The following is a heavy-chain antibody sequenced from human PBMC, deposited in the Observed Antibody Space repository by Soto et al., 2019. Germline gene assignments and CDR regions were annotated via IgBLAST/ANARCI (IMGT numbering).Heavy chain of an antibody. CDR1: GGTFSSYA. Sequence: ASVKVSCKASGGTFSSYAISWVRQAPGQGLEWMGGIIPIFGTANYAQKFQGRVTITADESTSTAYMELSSLRSEDTAVYYCARDCSGGSCYYKGFDPWGQGTLVTVSS. CDR2: IIPIFGTA. CDR3: ARDCSGGSCYYKGFDP. J-gene: IGHJ5*02. V-gene: IGHV1-69*13. D-gene: IGHD2-15*01.